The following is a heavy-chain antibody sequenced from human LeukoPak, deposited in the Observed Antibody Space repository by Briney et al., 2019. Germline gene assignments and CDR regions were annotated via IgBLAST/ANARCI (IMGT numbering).Heavy chain of an antibody. D-gene: IGHD6-19*01. CDR1: GYTFTGYY. Sequence: ASVKVSCKASGYTFTGYYMHWVRQAPGQGLEWMGWINPNSGGTNYAQKFQGWVTMTRDTSISTAYMELSRLRSDDTAVYYCARDYRPRIAVAGSPRRFDPWGQGTLVTVSS. J-gene: IGHJ5*02. CDR2: INPNSGGT. V-gene: IGHV1-2*04. CDR3: ARDYRPRIAVAGSPRRFDP.